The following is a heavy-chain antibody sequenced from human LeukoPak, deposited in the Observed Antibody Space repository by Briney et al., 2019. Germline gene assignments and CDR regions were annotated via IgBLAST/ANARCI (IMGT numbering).Heavy chain of an antibody. CDR2: IYHSGTT. V-gene: IGHV4-38-2*02. D-gene: IGHD6-13*01. CDR1: GYSISSGYF. CDR3: ARDNRQQQLDFDY. J-gene: IGHJ4*02. Sequence: SETLSLTCTVSGYSISSGYFWGWIRQPPGKGLEWIGSIYHSGTTYYNPSLKSRVTISVDTSENQFSLKLSSVTAADTAVYYCARDNRQQQLDFDYWGQGTLVTVSS.